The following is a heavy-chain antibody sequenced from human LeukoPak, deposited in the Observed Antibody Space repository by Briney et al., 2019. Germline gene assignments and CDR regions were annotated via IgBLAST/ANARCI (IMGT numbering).Heavy chain of an antibody. CDR1: GFTFSDYY. V-gene: IGHV3-11*01. J-gene: IGHJ5*02. CDR3: AQIDVDTAMAP. D-gene: IGHD5-18*01. CDR2: ISSSGSTI. Sequence: GGSLRLSCAASGFTFSDYYMSWIRQAPGKGLEWVSYISSSGSTIYYADSVKGRFTISRDNAKNSLYLQMNSLRAEDTAVYYCAQIDVDTAMAPWGQGTLVTVSS.